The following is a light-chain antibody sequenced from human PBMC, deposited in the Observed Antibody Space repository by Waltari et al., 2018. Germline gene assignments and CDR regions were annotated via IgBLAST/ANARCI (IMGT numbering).Light chain of an antibody. CDR1: SLRSYY. Sequence: SSELTQDPAVSVAMGQTVRITCQGDSLRSYYASWYQQRPGQAPILVIYDKNNRPSGVPGRFSGSSSQNTGSLTITGAQAEDEASYYCHSRDASGVAGSFGGGTKLTVL. CDR3: HSRDASGVAGS. V-gene: IGLV3-19*01. CDR2: DKN. J-gene: IGLJ2*01.